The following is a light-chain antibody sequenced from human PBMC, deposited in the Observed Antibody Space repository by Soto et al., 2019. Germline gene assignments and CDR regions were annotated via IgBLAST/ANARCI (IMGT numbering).Light chain of an antibody. CDR2: ANN. J-gene: IGLJ2*01. CDR1: SSNIGAGHD. CDR3: QSYDSSLHVV. V-gene: IGLV1-40*01. Sequence: QSVLTQSPSVSGAPGQRVTISCTGTSSNIGAGHDVQWYQQLPGTAPKLLIYANNNRPSGVPDRFSGSRSATSASLAITGLQTEDEADYYCQSYDSSLHVVFGGGTQLTVL.